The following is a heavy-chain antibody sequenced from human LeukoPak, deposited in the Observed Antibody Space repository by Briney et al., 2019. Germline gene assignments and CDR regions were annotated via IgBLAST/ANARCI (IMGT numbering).Heavy chain of an antibody. CDR2: ISAYNGNT. Sequence: ASVKVSCKASGYTFTSYGISWVRQAPGQGLEWMGWISAYNGNTNYAQKLQGRVTMTTHTSTSTAYMELRSLRSDDTAVYYCARDRGVYCSSTSCPPPFDIWGQGTMVTVSS. J-gene: IGHJ3*02. D-gene: IGHD2-2*01. V-gene: IGHV1-18*01. CDR3: ARDRGVYCSSTSCPPPFDI. CDR1: GYTFTSYG.